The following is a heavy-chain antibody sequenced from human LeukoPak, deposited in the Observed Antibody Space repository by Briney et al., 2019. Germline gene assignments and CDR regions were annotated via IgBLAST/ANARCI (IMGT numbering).Heavy chain of an antibody. D-gene: IGHD3-9*01. V-gene: IGHV3-30*02. Sequence: PGGSLRLSCTASGFTFSSHGMHWVRQAPGKGLEWVAFIRDDETIKDYADSVKGRVTITRDNSTNTLYMQMNSLRTDDTAVYYCAKEYISYFDHWGHGTLVTVSS. CDR3: AKEYISYFDH. CDR1: GFTFSSHG. J-gene: IGHJ4*01. CDR2: IRDDETIK.